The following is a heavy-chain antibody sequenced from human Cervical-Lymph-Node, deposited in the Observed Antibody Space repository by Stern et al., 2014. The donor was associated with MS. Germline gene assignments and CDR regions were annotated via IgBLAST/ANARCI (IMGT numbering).Heavy chain of an antibody. J-gene: IGHJ6*02. CDR3: ARRGDEAVYGLDV. V-gene: IGHV5-51*03. CDR1: GYRFSSHW. D-gene: IGHD3-10*01. CDR2: IYPGDSDT. Sequence: VQLVESGAEVKKPGESLKISCKGAGYRFSSHWIGWVRQMPGKGLDYMGIIYPGDSDTRYSPSFQGQVTISVDKSINIAYLQWSSLKASDTAIYYCARRGDEAVYGLDVWGPGTTVTVSS.